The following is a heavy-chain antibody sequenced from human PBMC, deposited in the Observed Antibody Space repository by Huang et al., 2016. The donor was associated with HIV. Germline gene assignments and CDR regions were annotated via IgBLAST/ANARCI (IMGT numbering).Heavy chain of an antibody. CDR2: IYLRGSP. V-gene: IGHV4-39*01. Sequence: QLQLQGSGPGLVKPSETLSLTCTVSGGSITSSSYYWGWIRQPPGKGLEWVGSIYLRGSPNYHPALKGPGTVSVDTSKNQFSLKLSSVTAADTAVYYCARHFSYYDSSGYTPWDAFDIWGQGTMVTVSS. D-gene: IGHD3-22*01. J-gene: IGHJ3*02. CDR3: ARHFSYYDSSGYTPWDAFDI. CDR1: GGSITSSSYY.